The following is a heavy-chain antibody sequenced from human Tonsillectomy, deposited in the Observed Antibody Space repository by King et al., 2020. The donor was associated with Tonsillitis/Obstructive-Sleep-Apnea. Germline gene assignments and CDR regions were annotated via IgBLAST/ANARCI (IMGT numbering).Heavy chain of an antibody. V-gene: IGHV1-46*01. J-gene: IGHJ4*02. CDR2: INPSGGST. D-gene: IGHD3-9*01. CDR3: ARDHADILPGYSIDY. CDR1: GYTFTSYY. Sequence: QLVQSGAEVKKPGASVKVSCKASGYTFTSYYMHWVRQAPGQGLEWMGIINPSGGSTSYAQKFQGRVTMTRDTSTSTVYMELSSLRSEDTAVYYCARDHADILPGYSIDYWGQGTLVTVSS.